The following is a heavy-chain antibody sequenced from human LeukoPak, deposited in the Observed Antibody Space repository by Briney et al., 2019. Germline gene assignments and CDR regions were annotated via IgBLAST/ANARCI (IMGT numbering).Heavy chain of an antibody. CDR1: GGSISSGGYY. V-gene: IGHV4-31*03. CDR2: IYYSGST. J-gene: IGHJ5*02. CDR3: ARNARRYSNYPSWFDP. Sequence: PSQTLSLTCTVSGGSISSGGYYWSWIRQHPGKGLEWIGYIYYSGSTYYNPSLKSRVTISVDTSKNQFSLKLSSVTAADTAVYYCARNARRYSNYPSWFDPWGQGTLVTVSS. D-gene: IGHD4-11*01.